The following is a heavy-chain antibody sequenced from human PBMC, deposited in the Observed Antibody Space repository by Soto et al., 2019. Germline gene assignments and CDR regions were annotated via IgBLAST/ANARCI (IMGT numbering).Heavy chain of an antibody. V-gene: IGHV4-34*01. CDR3: ARGEYYYDSSGYSADFDY. Sequence: ETLSLTCAVYGESFSGYYWSWIRQPPGKGLEWIGEINHSGSTNYNPSLKSRVTISVDTSKNQFSLKLSSVTAADTAVYYCARGEYYYDSSGYSADFDYWGQGTLVTVSS. J-gene: IGHJ4*02. CDR1: GESFSGYY. D-gene: IGHD3-22*01. CDR2: INHSGST.